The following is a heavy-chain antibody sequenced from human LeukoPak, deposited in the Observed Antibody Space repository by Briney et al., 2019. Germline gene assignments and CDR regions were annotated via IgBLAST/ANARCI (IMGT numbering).Heavy chain of an antibody. J-gene: IGHJ4*02. Sequence: GGSLRLSCAASGFTFSSYTMNWVRQAPGKGLEWVASISSSSSSIYYADSVKGRFTISRDNAKRSLYLQMNSLRGEDTAVYYCARGAWDNWGQGTLVTVSS. CDR1: GFTFSSYT. CDR2: ISSSSSSI. CDR3: ARGAWDN. V-gene: IGHV3-21*01.